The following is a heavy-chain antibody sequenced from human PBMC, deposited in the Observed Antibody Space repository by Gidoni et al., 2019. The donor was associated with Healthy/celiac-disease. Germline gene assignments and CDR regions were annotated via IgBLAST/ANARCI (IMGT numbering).Heavy chain of an antibody. V-gene: IGHV1-24*01. Sequence: QVQQVQSGAEVKKPGASAKVSCKVTGYTLTELAMHWVRQAPGKGLEWMGGVDPEDCETIYAQTFQGRVTMTEDTSTDTAYMELSSRRSEDTAVYYCATGWIRYAFDIWGQGTMVTVSS. CDR3: ATGWIRYAFDI. CDR2: VDPEDCET. D-gene: IGHD5-18*01. CDR1: GYTLTELA. J-gene: IGHJ3*02.